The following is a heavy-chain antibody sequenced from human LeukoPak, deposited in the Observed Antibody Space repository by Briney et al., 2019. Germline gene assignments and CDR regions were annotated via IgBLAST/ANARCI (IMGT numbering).Heavy chain of an antibody. CDR1: DGSISSNNW. D-gene: IGHD3-22*01. CDR2: IYHSGTT. Sequence: SGTLSLTCAVSDGSISSNNWWSWVRQPPGKGLEGSGEIYHSGTTDCNPSLKTRVTISVDTSKNQFSLKLRSVTAADTAVYYCARVSGITMIVVVNSDAFDTWGQGTMVTVSS. V-gene: IGHV4-4*02. J-gene: IGHJ3*02. CDR3: ARVSGITMIVVVNSDAFDT.